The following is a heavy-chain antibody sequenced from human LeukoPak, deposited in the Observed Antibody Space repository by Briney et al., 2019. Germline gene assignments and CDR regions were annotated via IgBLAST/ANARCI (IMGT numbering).Heavy chain of an antibody. Sequence: PGGSLRLSCAASGFTFDDYGMSWVRQAPGKGLEWVSGINWNGGSTGYADSVKGRFTISRDNAKNSLYLQMNSLGAEDTALYYCARVIPPLVYMDVWGKGTTVTVSS. CDR3: ARVIPPLVYMDV. V-gene: IGHV3-20*04. J-gene: IGHJ6*03. D-gene: IGHD2-21*01. CDR2: INWNGGST. CDR1: GFTFDDYG.